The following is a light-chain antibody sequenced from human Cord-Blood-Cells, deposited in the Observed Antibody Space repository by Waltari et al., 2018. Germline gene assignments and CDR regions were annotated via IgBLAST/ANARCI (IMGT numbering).Light chain of an antibody. Sequence: SSELTQDPAVSVALGQTVRITCQGDSLRSYYASWYQQKPGQAPVLVIYGKNNRPSCIPDRFSGSSSGNTASLTITGAQVEDEADYYCNSRDSSGNHVVFGGGTKLTVL. J-gene: IGLJ2*01. CDR3: NSRDSSGNHVV. CDR2: GKN. V-gene: IGLV3-19*01. CDR1: SLRSYY.